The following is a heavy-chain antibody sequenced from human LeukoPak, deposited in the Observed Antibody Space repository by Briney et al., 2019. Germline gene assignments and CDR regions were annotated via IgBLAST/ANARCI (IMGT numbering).Heavy chain of an antibody. Sequence: SETLSLTCTVSGGSISSYFWSRIRQPPGKGLEWIGYIYTSGSTNYNPSLKSRVTISVDTSKNHFSLKLSSVTAADTAVYYCARVVGSNWFDPWGQGTLVTVSS. CDR1: GGSISSYF. CDR2: IYTSGST. V-gene: IGHV4-4*09. J-gene: IGHJ5*02. D-gene: IGHD2-15*01. CDR3: ARVVGSNWFDP.